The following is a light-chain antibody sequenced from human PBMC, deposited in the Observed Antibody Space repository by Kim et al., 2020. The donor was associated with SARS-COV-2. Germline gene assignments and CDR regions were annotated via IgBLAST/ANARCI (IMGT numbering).Light chain of an antibody. CDR3: HQYDTSPRT. Sequence: ETVLTQSPGTLSLSPGERATLSCRASQSVTSNYLAWYQQKVGQAPRLLIYAASSRATGIPDRFSGSGSGTDFTLTISRPEPEDFAVYSCHQYDTSPRTFGQGTKVEIK. J-gene: IGKJ1*01. V-gene: IGKV3-20*01. CDR1: QSVTSNY. CDR2: AAS.